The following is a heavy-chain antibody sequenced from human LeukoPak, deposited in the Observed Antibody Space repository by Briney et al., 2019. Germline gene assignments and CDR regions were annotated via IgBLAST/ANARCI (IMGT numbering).Heavy chain of an antibody. D-gene: IGHD6-13*01. J-gene: IGHJ5*02. CDR2: FDPEGGET. V-gene: IGHV1-24*01. Sequence: ASVKVSCKVSGYTLTELSMHWVRQAPGKGLEWMGGFDPEGGETIYAQKFQGRVTMTEDTSTDTAYMELSSLRSEDTAVYYCATDAWAAAGKGPDNWFDPWGQGTLVTVSS. CDR1: GYTLTELS. CDR3: ATDAWAAAGKGPDNWFDP.